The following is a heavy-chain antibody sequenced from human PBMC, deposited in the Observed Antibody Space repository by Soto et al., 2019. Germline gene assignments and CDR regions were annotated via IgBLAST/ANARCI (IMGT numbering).Heavy chain of an antibody. V-gene: IGHV1-18*04. CDR3: ARDWVTMKVGPWFDP. Sequence: ASVKVSCKASGYTFTSYGISWVRQAPGQGLEWMGWISAYNGNANYAQKLQGRVTMTTDTSTSTAYMELRSLRSDDTAVYYCARDWVTMKVGPWFDPWGQGTLVTVSS. CDR2: ISAYNGNA. CDR1: GYTFTSYG. D-gene: IGHD3-22*01. J-gene: IGHJ5*02.